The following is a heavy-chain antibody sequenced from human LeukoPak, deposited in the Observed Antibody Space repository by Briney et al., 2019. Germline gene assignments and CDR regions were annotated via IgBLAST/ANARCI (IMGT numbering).Heavy chain of an antibody. Sequence: SETLSLTCTVSGGSISSGSYYWSWIRRPAGKGLEWIGRIYTSGSTNYNPSLKSRVTISVDTSKNQFSLKLSSVTAADTAVYYCASFHYYDSSGYLKGPVWGQGTMVTVSS. D-gene: IGHD3-22*01. CDR3: ASFHYYDSSGYLKGPV. J-gene: IGHJ3*01. CDR2: IYTSGST. V-gene: IGHV4-61*02. CDR1: GGSISSGSYY.